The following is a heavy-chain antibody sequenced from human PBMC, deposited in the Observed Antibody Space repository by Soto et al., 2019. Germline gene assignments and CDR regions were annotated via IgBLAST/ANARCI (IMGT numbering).Heavy chain of an antibody. CDR3: ARSIVVVTALDY. D-gene: IGHD2-21*02. Sequence: ASVKVSCKASGYTFTSYDINWVRQDTGQGFEYMGWMNPNSGNTGYAQKFQGRVTMTRDTSISTAYMELSSLRSEDTAVYYCARSIVVVTALDYWGQGTLVTVSS. CDR2: MNPNSGNT. V-gene: IGHV1-8*01. CDR1: GYTFTSYD. J-gene: IGHJ4*02.